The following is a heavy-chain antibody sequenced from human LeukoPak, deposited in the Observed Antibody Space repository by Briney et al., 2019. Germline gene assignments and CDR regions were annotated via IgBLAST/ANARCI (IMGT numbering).Heavy chain of an antibody. CDR2: LTDSGGTT. CDR1: GFTFGNYA. CDR3: AKKRDAFDV. J-gene: IGHJ3*01. D-gene: IGHD5-24*01. V-gene: IGHV3-23*01. Sequence: GGSLRLSCVASGFTFGNYAMGWLRQAPGRRPEWVSSLTDSGGTTYYVDSVKGRFAISRDNSKNTLYLHMNSLRAEDTAVYYCAKKRDAFDVWGQGTVVTVSS.